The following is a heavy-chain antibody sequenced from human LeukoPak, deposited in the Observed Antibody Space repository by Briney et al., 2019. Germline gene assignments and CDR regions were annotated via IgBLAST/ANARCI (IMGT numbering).Heavy chain of an antibody. J-gene: IGHJ3*02. CDR2: IYYSGST. CDR1: GGSISSYY. V-gene: IGHV4-59*01. D-gene: IGHD5-18*01. Sequence: SETLSLTCTVSGGSISSYYWSWIRQPPGKGLQWIGYIYYSGSTNYNPSLKSRVTISVDTSKNQFSLKLSSVTAADTAVFYCARVRGYSYGSDAFDIWGQGTMVTVSS. CDR3: ARVRGYSYGSDAFDI.